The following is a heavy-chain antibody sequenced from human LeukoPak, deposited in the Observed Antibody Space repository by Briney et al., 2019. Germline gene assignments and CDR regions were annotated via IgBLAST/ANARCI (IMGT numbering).Heavy chain of an antibody. V-gene: IGHV4-31*03. CDR3: ARALSIAAPPGGY. CDR2: IYYSGST. CDR1: GGSISSGGYY. Sequence: SETLSLTCTVSGGSISSGGYYWSWTRQHPGKGLEWIGYIYYSGSTYYNPSLKSRVTISVDTSKNQFSLKLSSVTAADTAVYYCARALSIAAPPGGYWGQGTLVTVSS. J-gene: IGHJ4*02. D-gene: IGHD6-6*01.